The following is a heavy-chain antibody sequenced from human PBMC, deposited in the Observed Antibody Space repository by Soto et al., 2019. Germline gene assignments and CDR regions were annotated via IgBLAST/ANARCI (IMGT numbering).Heavy chain of an antibody. CDR3: ARLRSCSGGSCYSKQENYFDY. D-gene: IGHD2-15*01. J-gene: IGHJ4*02. Sequence: ASVKVSCKASGYTFTSYYMHWVRQAPGQGLEWMRIINPSGGSTSYAQKFQGRVTMTRDTSTSTVYMELSSLRSEDTAVYYCARLRSCSGGSCYSKQENYFDYWGQGTLVTVSS. CDR2: INPSGGST. CDR1: GYTFTSYY. V-gene: IGHV1-46*01.